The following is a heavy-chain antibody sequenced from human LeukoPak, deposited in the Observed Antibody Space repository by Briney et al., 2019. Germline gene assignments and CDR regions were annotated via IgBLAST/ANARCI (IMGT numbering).Heavy chain of an antibody. V-gene: IGHV1-18*01. CDR3: ARVPYSSGWYQQYYFDY. CDR1: GYTFTSYG. J-gene: IGHJ4*02. Sequence: GASVKVSCKASGYTFTSYGISWVRQAPGRGLEWMGWISAYNGNTNYAQKLQGRVTMTTDTSTSTAYMELRSLRSDDTAVYYCARVPYSSGWYQQYYFDYWGQGTLVTVSS. D-gene: IGHD6-19*01. CDR2: ISAYNGNT.